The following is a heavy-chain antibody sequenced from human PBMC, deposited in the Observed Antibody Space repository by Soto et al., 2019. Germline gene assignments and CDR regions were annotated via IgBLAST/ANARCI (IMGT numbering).Heavy chain of an antibody. V-gene: IGHV3-21*01. CDR3: ARDLTTSAGAFDY. CDR2: ISSSSNNI. D-gene: IGHD6-13*01. J-gene: IGHJ4*02. CDR1: GFSLSTYS. Sequence: EVQLVESGGGLVKPGGSLRLSCAASGFSLSTYSMNWVRQAPGKGLEWVSSISSSSNNIYYEDSVKGRFTISRDNAKNSLFLLVHSLRDEDTAVYFCARDLTTSAGAFDYWGQGTLVTVSS.